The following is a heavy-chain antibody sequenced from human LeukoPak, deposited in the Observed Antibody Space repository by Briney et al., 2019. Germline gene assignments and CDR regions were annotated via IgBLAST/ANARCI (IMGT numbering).Heavy chain of an antibody. CDR2: ISGDGDAT. CDR3: AKDRGGYYGSGTSYYFYGMDV. J-gene: IGHJ6*02. Sequence: GGSLRLSCAASGFTFGQYAMHWVRQAPGRGLEWVAVISGDGDATHYVDSVKGRFSISRDQSRSSLHLQMDTLRNEDTALYYCAKDRGGYYGSGTSYYFYGMDVWGQGTTVIVSS. D-gene: IGHD3-10*01. CDR1: GFTFGQYA. V-gene: IGHV3-43*02.